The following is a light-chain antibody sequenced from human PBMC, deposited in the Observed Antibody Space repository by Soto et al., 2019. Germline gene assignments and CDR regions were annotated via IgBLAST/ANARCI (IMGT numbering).Light chain of an antibody. CDR1: QSVSNF. CDR3: QQRSHWPQT. V-gene: IGKV3-11*01. CDR2: EAS. J-gene: IGKJ1*01. Sequence: EIVLTQSPATLSLSPGERATLSCRASQSVSNFLDWYQQKPGQAPRLLIYEASNRATGIPARFSGSGSGTDFILTISSLEAEDFAVYYCQQRSHWPQTFGQGTKVDIK.